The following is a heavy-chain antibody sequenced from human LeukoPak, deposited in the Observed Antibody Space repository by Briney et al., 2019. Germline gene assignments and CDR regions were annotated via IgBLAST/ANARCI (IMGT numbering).Heavy chain of an antibody. J-gene: IGHJ6*02. V-gene: IGHV1-69*04. D-gene: IGHD6-19*01. CDR3: ARDLDSSGWSFYYYYGMDV. Sequence: SVKVSCKASGGTFSSYAISWVRQAPGQGLEWMGRIIPILGIANYAQKFQGRVTITADKSTSTAYMEMSSLRSEDTAVYYCARDLDSSGWSFYYYYGMDVWGQGTTVTVSS. CDR1: GGTFSSYA. CDR2: IIPILGIA.